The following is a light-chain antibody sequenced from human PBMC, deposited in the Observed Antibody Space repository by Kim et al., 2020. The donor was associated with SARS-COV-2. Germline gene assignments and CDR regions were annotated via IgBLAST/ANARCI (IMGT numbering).Light chain of an antibody. CDR1: QSVSTD. CDR3: QQYNNWPYT. J-gene: IGKJ2*01. V-gene: IGKV3-15*01. Sequence: VSPGERATHACRASQSVSTDLGWYQQKPGQAPRLLIYGASTRATGIPARFSGSGSGTEFTLTISSLQSEDFAVYYCQQYNNWPYTFGQGTKLEI. CDR2: GAS.